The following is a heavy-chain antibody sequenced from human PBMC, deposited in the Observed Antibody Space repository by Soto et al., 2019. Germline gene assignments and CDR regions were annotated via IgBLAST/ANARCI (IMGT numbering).Heavy chain of an antibody. V-gene: IGHV3-23*05. J-gene: IGHJ4*02. CDR3: ARGVNGYFDY. CDR2: ILSNYNT. CDR1: GFRFRDYT. Sequence: EVQLLESGGGLVQPGGSLTLSCAASGFRFRDYTMSWVRQAPGKVLESISVILSNYNTYYTDSVRCRFTISRDSSNKMLYLGMNSLRAEDTAVYYCARGVNGYFDYWGQGALVTVSS. D-gene: IGHD3-10*01.